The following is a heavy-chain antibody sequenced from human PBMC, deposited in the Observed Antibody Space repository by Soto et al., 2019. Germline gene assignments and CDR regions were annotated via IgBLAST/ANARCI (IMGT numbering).Heavy chain of an antibody. CDR3: AHRWFGEIFDP. CDR2: IYWDDDK. D-gene: IGHD3-10*01. CDR1: GFSLSNSGVG. V-gene: IGHV2-5*02. J-gene: IGHJ5*02. Sequence: QITLKESGPTLVKPTQTLTPTCTCSGFSLSNSGVGVGWIRQPPGKALEWLALIYWDDDKRYSPSLKSRLTITKDTSKNQVVLTMTNMDPVDTATYYCAHRWFGEIFDPWGQGTLVTVSS.